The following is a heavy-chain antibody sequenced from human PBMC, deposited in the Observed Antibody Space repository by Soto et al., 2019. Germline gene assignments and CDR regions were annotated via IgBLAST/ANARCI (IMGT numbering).Heavy chain of an antibody. J-gene: IGHJ6*02. CDR2: INAGNCNT. CDR3: SRSDPYPTSYYYGMDV. V-gene: IGHV1-3*01. Sequence: ASVKVSCKASGYTFTSYDMHWVRQATGQRLEWMGWINAGNCNTKYSQKFQGRVTITRDTSASTAYMELNSLRYEDTVGYYCSRSDPYPTSYYYGMDVWGQGATVTVSS. CDR1: GYTFTSYD.